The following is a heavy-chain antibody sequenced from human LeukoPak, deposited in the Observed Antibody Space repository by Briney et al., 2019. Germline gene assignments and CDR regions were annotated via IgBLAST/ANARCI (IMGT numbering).Heavy chain of an antibody. J-gene: IGHJ5*02. Sequence: ASVKVSCKASGYTFTSYGISWVRQAPGHGLEWMGWISAYNGNTNYAQKLQGRVTMTTDTSTSTAYMELRSLRSDDTAVYYCARDHYYGSGSPNWFDPWGQGTLVTVSS. CDR1: GYTFTSYG. CDR2: ISAYNGNT. CDR3: ARDHYYGSGSPNWFDP. D-gene: IGHD3-10*01. V-gene: IGHV1-18*01.